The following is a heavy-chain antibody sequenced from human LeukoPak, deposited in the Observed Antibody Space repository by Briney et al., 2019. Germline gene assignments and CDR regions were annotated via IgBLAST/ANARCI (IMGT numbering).Heavy chain of an antibody. J-gene: IGHJ6*03. Sequence: SETLSLTCAVYGGSFSGYYWSWTRQPPGKGLEWIGEINHSGNTNYNSSLKSRVTISVDTSKNQFSLKLSSVTAADTAVYYCASRGGYKFRFTVYYYYYMDVWGNGTTVTVSS. CDR3: ASRGGYKFRFTVYYYYYMDV. CDR1: GGSFSGYY. CDR2: INHSGNT. V-gene: IGHV4-34*01. D-gene: IGHD3-10*01.